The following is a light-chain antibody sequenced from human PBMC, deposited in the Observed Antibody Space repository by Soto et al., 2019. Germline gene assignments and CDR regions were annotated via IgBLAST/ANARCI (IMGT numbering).Light chain of an antibody. CDR2: EVS. J-gene: IGLJ2*01. CDR1: CSDVGGYYF. Sequence: SSLTQPPSASGSPGQSVTISCPGTCSDVGGYYFVSWYQQPPGKAPKVMIYEVSKRPSGVPDRFSGSKSGNTASLTVSGLHAEDEADYYCSSYAGSNTLLFGGGTKVTVL. V-gene: IGLV2-8*01. CDR3: SSYAGSNTLL.